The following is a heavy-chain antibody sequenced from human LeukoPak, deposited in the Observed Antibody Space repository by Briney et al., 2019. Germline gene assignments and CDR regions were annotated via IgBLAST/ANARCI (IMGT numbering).Heavy chain of an antibody. V-gene: IGHV1-69*13. D-gene: IGHD4-17*01. J-gene: IGHJ4*02. CDR3: ASHSPPDENMGYGDAGY. Sequence: SVKVSCKASGGTFSSYAISWVRQAPGQGLEWMGGIIPIFGTANYAQKFQGRVTITADESTSTAYMELSSLRSEDTAVYYCASHSPPDENMGYGDAGYCGQGTLVTVSS. CDR2: IIPIFGTA. CDR1: GGTFSSYA.